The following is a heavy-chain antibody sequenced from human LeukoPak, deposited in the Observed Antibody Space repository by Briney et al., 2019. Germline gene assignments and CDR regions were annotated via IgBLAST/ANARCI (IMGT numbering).Heavy chain of an antibody. CDR2: IYYSGST. D-gene: IGHD7-27*01. J-gene: IGHJ3*02. V-gene: IGHV4-39*07. Sequence: SETLSLTCTVSGGSISSSSYYWGWIRQPPGKGLEWIGSIYYSGSTYYNPSLKSRVTISVDTSKNQFSLKLSSVTAADTAFYYCARDRLSLGAFDIWGQGTVVIVSS. CDR1: GGSISSSSYY. CDR3: ARDRLSLGAFDI.